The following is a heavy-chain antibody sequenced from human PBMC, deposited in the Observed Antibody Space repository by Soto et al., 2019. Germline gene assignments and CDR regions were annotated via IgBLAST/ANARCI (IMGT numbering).Heavy chain of an antibody. CDR1: GGSASSGRYY. CDR2: IYYSGST. D-gene: IGHD3-22*01. CDR3: ARDTMIVVVITNYYYYGMDV. V-gene: IGHV4-31*03. Sequence: SETLSLTCTVSGGSASSGRYYWSWIRQHPGKGLEWIGYIYYSGSTYYNPSLKSRVTISVDTSKNQFSLKLSSVTAADTAVYYCARDTMIVVVITNYYYYGMDVWGQGTTVTVSS. J-gene: IGHJ6*02.